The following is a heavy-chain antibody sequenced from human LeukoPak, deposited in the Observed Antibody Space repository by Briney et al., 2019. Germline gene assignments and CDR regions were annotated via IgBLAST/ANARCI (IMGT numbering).Heavy chain of an antibody. V-gene: IGHV4-39*02. CDR2: IYYSGRT. J-gene: IGHJ4*02. CDR1: GGSISSSSYY. CDR3: ARESVGATLHFDY. D-gene: IGHD1-26*01. Sequence: SETLSLTCTVSGGSISSSSYYCGSIRQPPGEGLGWIGSIYYSGRTYYNPSLKRRVTIYVDTTKNHLSMRLLSPTAAHTALYYCARESVGATLHFDYWGQGTLVTVSS.